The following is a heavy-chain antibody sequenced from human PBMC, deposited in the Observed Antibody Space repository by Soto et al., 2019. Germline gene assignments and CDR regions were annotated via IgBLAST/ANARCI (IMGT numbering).Heavy chain of an antibody. V-gene: IGHV3-23*01. J-gene: IGHJ4*02. CDR2: ISGSGGST. D-gene: IGHD2-15*01. Sequence: GGSLRLSCAASGFTFSSYATSWVRQAPGKGLEWVSGISGSGGSTYYAASVKGRFTISRDNSKNTLYLQMNSLRAEDTAVYYCAKGGCSGGTCYSVDYWGRGTLVTVSS. CDR3: AKGGCSGGTCYSVDY. CDR1: GFTFSSYA.